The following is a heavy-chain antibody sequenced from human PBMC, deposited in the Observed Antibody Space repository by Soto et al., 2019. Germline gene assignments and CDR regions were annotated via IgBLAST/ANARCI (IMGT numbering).Heavy chain of an antibody. Sequence: PGGSLRLSCAASGFTSSRYWMSWVRQSPGKGLEWVANIKQDGSETYYVDSVKGRFTISRDNAKNSLVLQMSSLRAADTAVYYCARDSVFYDSTGDFDYWGQGTVVTVSS. D-gene: IGHD3-22*01. CDR3: ARDSVFYDSTGDFDY. V-gene: IGHV3-7*01. CDR1: GFTSSRYW. J-gene: IGHJ4*02. CDR2: IKQDGSET.